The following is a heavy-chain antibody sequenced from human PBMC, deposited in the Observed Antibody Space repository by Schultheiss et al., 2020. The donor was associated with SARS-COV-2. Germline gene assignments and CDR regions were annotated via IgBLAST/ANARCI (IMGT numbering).Heavy chain of an antibody. CDR3: ARERHYYGSNWFDP. CDR1: GGSISSSSYY. D-gene: IGHD3-10*01. V-gene: IGHV4-39*02. CDR2: IYYSGST. Sequence: SQTLSLTCTVSGGSISSSSYYWGWIRQPPGKGLEWIGSIYYSGSTYYNPSLKSRVTISVDTSKNQFSLKLSSVTAADTAVYYCARERHYYGSNWFDPWGQGTLVTVSS. J-gene: IGHJ5*02.